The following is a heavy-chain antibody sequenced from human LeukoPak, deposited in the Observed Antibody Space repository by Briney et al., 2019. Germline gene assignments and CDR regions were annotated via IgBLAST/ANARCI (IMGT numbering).Heavy chain of an antibody. CDR2: ISISGSTI. D-gene: IGHD2-2*01. CDR3: AREGVVVSAAVDY. Sequence: PGGSLRLSWAASGXTFSNYEMNWVRQAPGKGLEWVSYISISGSTIYYADSVKGRFTISRDNAKNSLYLQMNSLRAEDTAVYYCAREGVVVSAAVDYWGQGTLVTVSS. V-gene: IGHV3-48*03. J-gene: IGHJ4*02. CDR1: GXTFSNYE.